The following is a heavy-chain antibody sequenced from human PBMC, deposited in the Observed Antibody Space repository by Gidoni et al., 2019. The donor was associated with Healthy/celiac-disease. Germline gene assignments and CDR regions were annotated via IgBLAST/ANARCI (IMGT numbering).Heavy chain of an antibody. CDR2: IIPILGIA. CDR3: ARGYCSSTSCPPVNWFDP. V-gene: IGHV1-69*04. Sequence: QVQLVQSGAEVKKPGSSVTVSCKASGGTFSSYAIRWGRQAPGQGLEWMGRIIPILGIANDAQKFQGRVTITADKATSTAYMELSSLRSEDTAVYYCARGYCSSTSCPPVNWFDPWGQGTLVTVSS. CDR1: GGTFSSYA. D-gene: IGHD2-2*01. J-gene: IGHJ5*02.